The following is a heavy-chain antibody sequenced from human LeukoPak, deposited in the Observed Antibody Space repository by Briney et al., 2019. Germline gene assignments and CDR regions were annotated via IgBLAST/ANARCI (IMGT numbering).Heavy chain of an antibody. CDR3: ARDQLYDILTGSQDY. Sequence: GGSLRLSCAASGFTFSSYAMHWVRQAPGKGLEWVAVISYDGSNKYYADSVKGRFTISRDNSKNTLYLQMNSLRAEDTAVYYCARDQLYDILTGSQDYWGQGTLVTVSS. CDR2: ISYDGSNK. D-gene: IGHD3-9*01. J-gene: IGHJ4*02. CDR1: GFTFSSYA. V-gene: IGHV3-30-3*01.